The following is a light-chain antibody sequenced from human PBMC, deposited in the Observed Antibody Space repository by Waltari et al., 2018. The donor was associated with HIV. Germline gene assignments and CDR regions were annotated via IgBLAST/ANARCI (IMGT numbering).Light chain of an antibody. CDR2: DDS. J-gene: IGLJ2*01. Sequence: SYVLTQPPSVSVAPGQTARITCGGSSIGSKSLHWYQQKPGQAPGLVVSDDSDRPSGIPERFSGSKSGNTATLTISRVEAGDEADYYCQVWYSLTDPVVFGGGTKLTVL. CDR3: QVWYSLTDPVV. V-gene: IGLV3-21*02. CDR1: SIGSKS.